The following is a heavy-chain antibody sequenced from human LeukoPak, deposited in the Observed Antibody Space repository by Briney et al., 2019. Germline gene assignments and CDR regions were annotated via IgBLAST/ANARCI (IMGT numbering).Heavy chain of an antibody. CDR1: GYTFTSYG. CDR2: ISAYNGNT. Sequence: ASVKVSCKASGYTFTSYGISWVRQAPGQGLEWMGWISAYNGNTNYAQKLQGRVTMTTDTSTSTAYMELRSLRSDDTAVYYCARILHYDGSGYLDYWGQGTLVTVSS. D-gene: IGHD3-22*01. CDR3: ARILHYDGSGYLDY. V-gene: IGHV1-18*01. J-gene: IGHJ4*02.